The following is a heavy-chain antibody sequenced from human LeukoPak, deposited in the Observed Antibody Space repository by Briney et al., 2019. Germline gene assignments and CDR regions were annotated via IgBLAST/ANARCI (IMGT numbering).Heavy chain of an antibody. CDR1: GGSISSSSYY. V-gene: IGHV4-39*07. CDR2: IYYSGST. D-gene: IGHD5-18*01. CDR3: ARGTDTAMVFDY. J-gene: IGHJ4*02. Sequence: PSETLSLTCTVSGGSISSSSYYWGWIRQPPGKGLEWIGSIYYSGSTYYNPSLKSRVTISVDTSKNQFSLKLSSVTAADTAVYYCARGTDTAMVFDYWGQGTLVTVSS.